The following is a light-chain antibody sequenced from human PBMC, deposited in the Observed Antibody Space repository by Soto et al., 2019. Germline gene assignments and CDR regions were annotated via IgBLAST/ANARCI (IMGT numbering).Light chain of an antibody. CDR1: QTISSW. J-gene: IGKJ1*01. CDR2: KAS. CDR3: QQYVNWPKT. Sequence: DIQMTQSPSSLSASVGDRVTITCRASQTISSWLAWYQQKPGKAPKLLIYKASTLKSGVPSRFSGSGSGTEFTLTISSLQSEDYGVYFCQQYVNWPKTFGHGTKVDIK. V-gene: IGKV1-5*03.